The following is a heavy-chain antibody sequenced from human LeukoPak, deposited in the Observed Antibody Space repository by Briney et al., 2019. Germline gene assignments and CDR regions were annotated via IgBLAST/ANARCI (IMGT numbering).Heavy chain of an antibody. CDR1: EYSFPNYC. CDR2: IYPDDSDT. V-gene: IGHV5-51*01. J-gene: IGHJ4*02. Sequence: GESLKISCKHSEYSFPNYCIGWVRQMPGKGLEWMGIIYPDDSDTRYSPSFQGQVTISADKSISTAYLQWSSLKASDTAMYYCARHPDYYDSSGYYDSDYWGQGTLVTVSS. D-gene: IGHD3-22*01. CDR3: ARHPDYYDSSGYYDSDY.